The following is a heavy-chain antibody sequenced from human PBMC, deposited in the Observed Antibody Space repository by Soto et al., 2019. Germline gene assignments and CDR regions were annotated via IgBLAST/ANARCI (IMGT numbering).Heavy chain of an antibody. Sequence: PGESLKISCNGSGYSFAVYWITWVRQKPGKGLEWMGRIDPSDSQTYYSPSFRGHVTISVTKSITTVFLQWSSPRASDTATYYCARQIYDSDTGPNFQYYFDSWGQGTPVTVSS. J-gene: IGHJ4*02. CDR1: GYSFAVYW. CDR2: IDPSDSQT. CDR3: ARQIYDSDTGPNFQYYFDS. D-gene: IGHD3-22*01. V-gene: IGHV5-10-1*01.